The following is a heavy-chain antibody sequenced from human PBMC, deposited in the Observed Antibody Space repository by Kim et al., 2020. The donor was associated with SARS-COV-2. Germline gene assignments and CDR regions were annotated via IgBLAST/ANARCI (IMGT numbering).Heavy chain of an antibody. D-gene: IGHD6-13*01. Sequence: GGSLRLSCAASGFSLSGYWMHWVRQAPGKGLVWVSRISGDGSGTVYADSVKGRFNISRDNAKNMLYLQMNSLRADDAAVYFCVRSAAAFDYWSQGTLVSVSS. V-gene: IGHV3-74*01. CDR1: GFSLSGYW. J-gene: IGHJ4*02. CDR2: ISGDGSGT. CDR3: VRSAAAFDY.